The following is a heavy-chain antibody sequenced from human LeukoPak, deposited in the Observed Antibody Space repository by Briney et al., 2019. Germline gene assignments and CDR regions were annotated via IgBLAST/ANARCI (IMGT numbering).Heavy chain of an antibody. CDR2: ISSSSSTI. Sequence: PGGSLRLSCAASGFTFSSYSMNWVRQAPGKGLEWVSYISSSSSTIYYADSVKGRFTISRDNAKNSLYLQMNSLRAEDTAVYYCASFPPLVIMGRDYWGQGTLVTVSS. CDR1: GFTFSSYS. D-gene: IGHD3-9*01. CDR3: ASFPPLVIMGRDY. J-gene: IGHJ4*02. V-gene: IGHV3-48*04.